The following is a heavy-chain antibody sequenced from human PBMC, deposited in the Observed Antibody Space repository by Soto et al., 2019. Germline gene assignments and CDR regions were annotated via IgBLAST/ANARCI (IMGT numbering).Heavy chain of an antibody. CDR2: IVPSVGTT. D-gene: IGHD6-19*01. J-gene: IGHJ6*02. Sequence: QGQLVQSGAEVKKPGSSVKVSCKVSGGTFSNYAIDWVLLAPGHWLEWMGGIVPSVGTTYYTQKFQCRAKIIAEDSTTTAYFEMISLRYEEKAIYDCARVEAVAGLYNYHGLDVWGQGTAVTVSS. CDR1: GGTFSNYA. V-gene: IGHV1-69*12. CDR3: ARVEAVAGLYNYHGLDV.